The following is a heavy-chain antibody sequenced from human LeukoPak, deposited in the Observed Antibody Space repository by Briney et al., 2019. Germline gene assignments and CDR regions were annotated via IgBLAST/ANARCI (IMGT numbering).Heavy chain of an antibody. J-gene: IGHJ5*02. V-gene: IGHV1-46*01. D-gene: IGHD2-2*01. CDR1: GYTFTSYY. CDR3: AKDRITSGGCFDP. CDR2: INPSGGST. Sequence: EASVKVSCKASGYTFTSYYMHWVRQAPGQGLEWMGIINPSGGSTSYAQKFQGRVTMTRDTSTSTVYMELRSLRSDDTAVYYCAKDRITSGGCFDPWGQGTLVTVSS.